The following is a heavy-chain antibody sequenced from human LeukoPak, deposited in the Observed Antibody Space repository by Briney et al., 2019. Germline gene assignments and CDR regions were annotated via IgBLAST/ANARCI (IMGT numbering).Heavy chain of an antibody. Sequence: GGSLRLSCAASGFTFSSYAMSWVRQAPGKGLEWVSAISGSGGSTYYADSVKGRFTISRDNSKNTLYLQMNSLRAEDTAVYYCAKALPYCSSTSCPYYYYYYGMDVWGQGTTVTVSS. J-gene: IGHJ6*02. CDR2: ISGSGGST. V-gene: IGHV3-23*01. CDR3: AKALPYCSSTSCPYYYYYYGMDV. D-gene: IGHD2-2*01. CDR1: GFTFSSYA.